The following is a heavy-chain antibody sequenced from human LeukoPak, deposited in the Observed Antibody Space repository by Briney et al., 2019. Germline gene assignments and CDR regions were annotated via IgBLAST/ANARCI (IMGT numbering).Heavy chain of an antibody. CDR2: ISGSGGTT. J-gene: IGHJ6*03. D-gene: IGHD4-17*01. Sequence: GGPLRLSCAASGFTFSSYAMSWVRQAPGKGLEWVSAISGSGGTTYYADSVKGRFTISRDNSKTTLYLQMNSLRAEDTAIYYCAKSYGDYWTYYYYYMDVWGRGTTVTVSS. CDR1: GFTFSSYA. CDR3: AKSYGDYWTYYYYYMDV. V-gene: IGHV3-23*01.